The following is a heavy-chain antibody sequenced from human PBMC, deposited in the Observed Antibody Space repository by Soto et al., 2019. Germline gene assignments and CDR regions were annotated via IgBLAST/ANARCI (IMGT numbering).Heavy chain of an antibody. J-gene: IGHJ4*02. Sequence: GGSLRLSCAASGFTFSSYGMHWVRQAPGKGLEWVAVISYDGGNKYYADSVKGRFTISRDNSKNTLYLQMNSLRAEDTAVYYCAKDLAVDYYDSSGYYGDYWGQGTLVTVSS. CDR1: GFTFSSYG. CDR3: AKDLAVDYYDSSGYYGDY. CDR2: ISYDGGNK. V-gene: IGHV3-30*18. D-gene: IGHD3-22*01.